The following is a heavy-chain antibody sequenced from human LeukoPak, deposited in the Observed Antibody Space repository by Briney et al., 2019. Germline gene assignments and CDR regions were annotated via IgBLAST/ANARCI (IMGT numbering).Heavy chain of an antibody. CDR1: GYTFTSYG. CDR2: ISAYNGNT. D-gene: IGHD3-10*01. V-gene: IGHV1-18*01. J-gene: IGHJ4*02. Sequence: GASVKVSCKASGYTFTSYGISWVRQAPGQGLEWMGWISAYNGNTNNAQKFQGRVTMTTDTSTRTSYMELRSLRSDDTAVYYCARDSGERGSGSYLIAYWGQGTLVTVSS. CDR3: ARDSGERGSGSYLIAY.